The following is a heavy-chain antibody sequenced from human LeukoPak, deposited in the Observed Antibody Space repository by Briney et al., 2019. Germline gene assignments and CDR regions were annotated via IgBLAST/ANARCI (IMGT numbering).Heavy chain of an antibody. V-gene: IGHV1-46*01. CDR3: ARDSSSGWFTVDY. CDR2: MSPSGDST. D-gene: IGHD6-19*01. Sequence: ASVKVSCKASGYTFTRHYMNWVRQAPGQGLEWMGVMSPSGDSTSYAQKIQGRVTMTRDTSTSTDYMELSTLRSDDTAVYCCARDSSSGWFTVDYWGQGTLVTVSS. CDR1: GYTFTRHY. J-gene: IGHJ4*02.